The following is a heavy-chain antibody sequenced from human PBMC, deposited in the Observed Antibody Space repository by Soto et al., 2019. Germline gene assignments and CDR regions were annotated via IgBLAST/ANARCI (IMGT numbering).Heavy chain of an antibody. Sequence: GGSLRLSCAASGFTFSDYYMSWIRQAPGKGLEWVSYISSSGSTIYYADSVKGRFTISRDNAKNSLYLQMNSLRAEDPAVYYSARGGNFAGPEYYFDYWGQGTLVTVSS. J-gene: IGHJ4*02. V-gene: IGHV3-11*01. CDR1: GFTFSDYY. CDR3: ARGGNFAGPEYYFDY. D-gene: IGHD3-16*01. CDR2: ISSSGSTI.